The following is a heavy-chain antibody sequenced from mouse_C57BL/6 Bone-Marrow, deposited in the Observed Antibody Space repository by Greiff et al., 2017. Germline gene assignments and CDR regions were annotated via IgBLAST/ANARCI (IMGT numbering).Heavy chain of an antibody. Sequence: QVQLQQSGAELMKPGASVKLSCKATGYAFTGYWIEWVKQRPGHGLEWIGEILPGSGSTNYNEKFKGKATITADTSSTTAYMQLSSLTPEDSAIYVCARDDYYGDVAVWGTGTAVTVS. CDR2: ILPGSGST. CDR1: GYAFTGYW. D-gene: IGHD2-4*01. J-gene: IGHJ1*03. CDR3: ARDDYYGDVAV. V-gene: IGHV1-9*01.